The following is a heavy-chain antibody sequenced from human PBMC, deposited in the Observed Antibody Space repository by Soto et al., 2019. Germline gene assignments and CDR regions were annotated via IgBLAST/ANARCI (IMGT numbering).Heavy chain of an antibody. D-gene: IGHD3-10*01. CDR1: GFTFSSYA. J-gene: IGHJ6*02. CDR2: ISYDGSNK. CDR3: ARDYYGSGSNPYYGMDV. V-gene: IGHV3-30-3*01. Sequence: QVQLVESEGGVVQPGRSLRLSCAASGFTFSSYAMHWVRQAPGKGLEWEAVISYDGSNKYYADSVKGRFTISRDNSKNTLYLLMNSLRAEDTAVYYCARDYYGSGSNPYYGMDVWGQGTTVTVSS.